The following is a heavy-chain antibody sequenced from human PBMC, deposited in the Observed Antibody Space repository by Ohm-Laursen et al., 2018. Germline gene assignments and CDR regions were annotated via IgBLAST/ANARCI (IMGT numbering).Heavy chain of an antibody. D-gene: IGHD5-12*01. J-gene: IGHJ4*02. CDR2: ISSSSSYI. CDR3: VGGYITVFHY. CDR1: GFTFSSYS. V-gene: IGHV3-21*01. Sequence: SLRLSCAAPGFTFSSYSMNWVRQAPGKGLEWVSSISSSSSYIYYADSVKGRFTISRDNAKNSLYLQMNSLRAEDTALYYCVGGYITVFHYWGQGTLLSVSS.